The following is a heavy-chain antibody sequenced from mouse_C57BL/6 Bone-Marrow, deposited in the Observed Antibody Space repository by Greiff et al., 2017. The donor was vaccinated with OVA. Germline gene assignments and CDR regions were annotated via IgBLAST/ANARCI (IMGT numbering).Heavy chain of an antibody. CDR1: GYTFTSYW. D-gene: IGHD2-3*01. J-gene: IGHJ1*03. Sequence: QVQLQQPGAELVKPGASVKLSCKASGYTFTSYWMHWVKQRPGQGLEWIGMIHPNSGSTNYNEKFKSKATLTVDKSSSTAYMQLSSLTSEDSAVYHCAKSPYDGYPHWYFDVWGTGTTVTVSS. V-gene: IGHV1-64*01. CDR2: IHPNSGST. CDR3: AKSPYDGYPHWYFDV.